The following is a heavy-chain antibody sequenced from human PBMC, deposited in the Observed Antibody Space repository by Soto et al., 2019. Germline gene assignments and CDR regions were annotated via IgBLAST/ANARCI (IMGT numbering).Heavy chain of an antibody. CDR1: GASISSYY. CDR2: FSTTGST. J-gene: IGHJ5*02. Sequence: PAETLSLTCTVSGASISSYYWSWIRQASGKGLEWIVRFSTTGSTNYNPSLKSRVTVSVDTSKNQFSLKLNSVTAADTAVYFCARGAYGSGSSPNWFDPWGQGTLVTVSS. D-gene: IGHD3-10*01. CDR3: ARGAYGSGSSPNWFDP. V-gene: IGHV4-4*07.